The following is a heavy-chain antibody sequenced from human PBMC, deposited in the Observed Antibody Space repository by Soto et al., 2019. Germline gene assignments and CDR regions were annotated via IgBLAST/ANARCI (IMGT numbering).Heavy chain of an antibody. J-gene: IGHJ4*02. CDR1: GFTFSGSA. V-gene: IGHV3-73*01. Sequence: GSLRLSCAASGFTFSGSAMHWVRQASGKGLEWVGRIRSKANSYATAYAASVKGRFTISRDDSKNTAYLQMNSLKTEDTAVYYCTRLDQPNDYWGQGTLVTVSS. CDR2: IRSKANSYAT. CDR3: TRLDQPNDY.